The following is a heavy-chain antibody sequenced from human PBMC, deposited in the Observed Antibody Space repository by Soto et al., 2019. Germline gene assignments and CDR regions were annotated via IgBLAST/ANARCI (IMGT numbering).Heavy chain of an antibody. CDR3: ARDSVARYPNAFDI. CDR2: INPNSGGT. V-gene: IGHV1-2*02. D-gene: IGHD6-19*01. Sequence: GASVKVSCKASGYTFTGYYMHWVRQAPGQGLEWMGWINPNSGGTNYAQKFQGRVTMTRDTSISTAYMELSRLRSDDTAVYYCARDSVARYPNAFDIWGQGTMDTCSS. CDR1: GYTFTGYY. J-gene: IGHJ3*02.